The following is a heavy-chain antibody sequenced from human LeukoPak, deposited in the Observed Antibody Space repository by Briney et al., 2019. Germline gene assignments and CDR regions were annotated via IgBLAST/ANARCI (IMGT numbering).Heavy chain of an antibody. CDR3: ARAKRAAAGPLDY. D-gene: IGHD6-13*01. V-gene: IGHV4-39*02. Sequence: SETLSLTCTVSGGSISSGSYYWSWIRQPPGKGLEWIGSIYYDGSTYYNPSLRSRVTISVDSSKNHFSLNLSSVTAADTAVYYCARAKRAAAGPLDYWGQGTLVTVSS. CDR1: GGSISSGSYY. J-gene: IGHJ4*02. CDR2: IYYDGST.